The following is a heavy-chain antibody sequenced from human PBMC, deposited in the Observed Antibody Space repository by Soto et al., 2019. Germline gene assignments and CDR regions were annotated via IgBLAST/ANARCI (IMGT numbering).Heavy chain of an antibody. CDR2: ISASGGST. CDR3: AKERWEGDGLDV. V-gene: IGHV3-23*01. CDR1: GFTFSSYA. D-gene: IGHD1-26*01. J-gene: IGHJ6*02. Sequence: EVQLLESGGGLVQPGGSLRLSCAASGFTFSSYAMNWVRQAPGKGLEWVSTISASGGSTYYADSGKGRFTISRDNSKNTLYLQRNSLRAEDTAVCYCAKERWEGDGLDVWGQGTTVTVSS.